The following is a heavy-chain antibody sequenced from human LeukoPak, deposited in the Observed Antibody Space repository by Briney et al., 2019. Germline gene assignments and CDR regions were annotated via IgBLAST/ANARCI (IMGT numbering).Heavy chain of an antibody. CDR3: AREADILTGPDDY. V-gene: IGHV1-69*04. Sequence: ASVKVSCKASGGTFSSYAISWVRQAPGQGLEWMGRIIPILGIANYAQKFQGRVTITADKSTSTAYMELSSLRSEDTAVYYCAREADILTGPDDYWGQGTLVTVSS. D-gene: IGHD3-9*01. CDR2: IIPILGIA. CDR1: GGTFSSYA. J-gene: IGHJ4*02.